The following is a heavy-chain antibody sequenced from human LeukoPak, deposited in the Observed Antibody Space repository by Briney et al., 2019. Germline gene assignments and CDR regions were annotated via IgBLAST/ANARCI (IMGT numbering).Heavy chain of an antibody. CDR2: IIPIFGTA. CDR1: GGTFSSYA. D-gene: IGHD5-12*01. V-gene: IGHV1-69*05. Sequence: ASVKVSCKASGGTFSSYAISWVRQAPGQGLEWMGGIIPIFGTANYAQKFQGRVTITTDESTSTAYMELSSLRSEDTAVYYCARYSGYERYYYYYYMDVWGKGTTVTVSS. J-gene: IGHJ6*03. CDR3: ARYSGYERYYYYYYMDV.